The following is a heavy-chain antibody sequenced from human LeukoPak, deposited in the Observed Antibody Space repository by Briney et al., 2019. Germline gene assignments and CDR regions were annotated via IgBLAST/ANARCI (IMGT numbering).Heavy chain of an antibody. J-gene: IGHJ6*03. CDR1: GGSISSYY. V-gene: IGHV4-59*01. CDR3: ATLSSGSYTRGYSYYYYYMAV. CDR2: IYYSGST. D-gene: IGHD1-26*01. Sequence: SETLSLTCTVSGGSISSYYWSWIRQPPGKGLEWIGDIYYSGSTNYNPSLKRRGTISVDTSKNQFSLKLSSVTAADTAVYYCATLSSGSYTRGYSYYYYYMAVWGNGTTVTVSS.